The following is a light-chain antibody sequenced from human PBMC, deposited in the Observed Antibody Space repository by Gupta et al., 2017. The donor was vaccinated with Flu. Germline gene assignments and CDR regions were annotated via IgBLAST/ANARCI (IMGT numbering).Light chain of an antibody. CDR3: QQYGSSPYT. CDR1: QSVSSSY. V-gene: IGKV3-20*01. CDR2: GAS. J-gene: IGKJ2*01. Sequence: ERSTLSCRASQSVSSSYLAWYQQKPGQAPRLLIYGASSRATGIPDRFSGSGSGTDVTLTISRLEPEDFAVYYCQQYGSSPYTFGQGTKLEIK.